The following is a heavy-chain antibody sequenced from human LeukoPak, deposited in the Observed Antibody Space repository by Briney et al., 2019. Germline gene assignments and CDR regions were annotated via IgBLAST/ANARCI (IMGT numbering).Heavy chain of an antibody. CDR2: ISGSGGST. CDR1: GFTFDDYG. Sequence: GGSLRLSCAASGFTFDDYGMSWVRQAPGKGLEWVSAISGSGGSTYYADSVKGRFTISRDNSKNTLYLQMNSLRAEDTAVYYCPKTGYSSSWFLFDYWGQGTLVTVSS. CDR3: PKTGYSSSWFLFDY. D-gene: IGHD6-13*01. J-gene: IGHJ4*02. V-gene: IGHV3-23*01.